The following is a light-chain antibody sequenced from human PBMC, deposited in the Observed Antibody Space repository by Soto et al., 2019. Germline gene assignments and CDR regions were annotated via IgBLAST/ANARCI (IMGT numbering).Light chain of an antibody. CDR3: AAWDDSLNGLV. Sequence: QSVLTQPPSASGTPGQRVTISCSGSSSNIGSNTVNWYQQLPGTAPKLLIYKNNQRPSGVPDRFSGSKSGTSASLAISGLQSEDEADYYCAAWDDSLNGLVFGTGTKLTVL. V-gene: IGLV1-44*01. CDR1: SSNIGSNT. CDR2: KNN. J-gene: IGLJ1*01.